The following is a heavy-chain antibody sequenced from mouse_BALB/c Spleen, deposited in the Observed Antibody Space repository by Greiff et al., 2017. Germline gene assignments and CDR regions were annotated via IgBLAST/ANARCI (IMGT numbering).Heavy chain of an antibody. D-gene: IGHD2-4*01. CDR1: GFAFSSYD. Sequence: EVKVEESGGGLVKPGGSLKLSCAASGFAFSSYDMSWVRQTPEKRLEWVAYISSGGGSTYYPDTVKGRFTISRDNAKNTLYLQMSSLKSEDTAMYYCARHGDYDAWFAYWGQGTLVTVSA. CDR2: ISSGGGST. CDR3: ARHGDYDAWFAY. J-gene: IGHJ3*01. V-gene: IGHV5-12-1*01.